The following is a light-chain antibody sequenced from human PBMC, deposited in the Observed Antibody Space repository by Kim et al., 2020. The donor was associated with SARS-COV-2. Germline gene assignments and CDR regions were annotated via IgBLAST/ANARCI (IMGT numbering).Light chain of an antibody. CDR3: QQYDDWPPWT. Sequence: SLGERATLSCRASQSVSYNLSWYQQKPGQAPRLLIYAASTRATGIPARFSGSGSGTEFTLTISSLQSEDSAVYYCQQYDDWPPWTFGQGTKVDIK. V-gene: IGKV3-15*01. CDR1: QSVSYN. CDR2: AAS. J-gene: IGKJ1*01.